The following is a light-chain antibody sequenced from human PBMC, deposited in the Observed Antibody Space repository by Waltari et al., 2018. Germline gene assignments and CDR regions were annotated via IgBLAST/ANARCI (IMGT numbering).Light chain of an antibody. V-gene: IGLV1-44*01. CDR1: GSNICIHT. CDR2: RDN. Sequence: QSVLTQPPSASGTPGPRVIISCSGSGSNICIHTVNWYRRVPGTAPELLISRDNQRPSGVPDRFSGSKSGTSASLAISGLQSEDEADYYCAGWDDSLNGVFGGGTKLTVL. J-gene: IGLJ3*02. CDR3: AGWDDSLNGV.